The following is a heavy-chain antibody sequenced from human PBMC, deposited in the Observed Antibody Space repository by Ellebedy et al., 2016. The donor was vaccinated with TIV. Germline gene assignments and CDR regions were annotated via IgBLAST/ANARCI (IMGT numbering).Heavy chain of an antibody. V-gene: IGHV4-39*01. J-gene: IGHJ5*02. Sequence: MPSETLSLTCTVSGGSISSSSYYWGWIRQPPGKGLEWIGYIYYSGSTYYNPSLKSRVTISVDTSKNQFSLKLSSVTAADTAVYYCARRGPARWFDPWGQGTLVTVSS. CDR1: GGSISSSSYY. CDR3: ARRGPARWFDP. CDR2: IYYSGST.